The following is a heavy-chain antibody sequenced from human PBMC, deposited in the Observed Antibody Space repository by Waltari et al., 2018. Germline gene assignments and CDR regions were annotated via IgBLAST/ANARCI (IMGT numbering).Heavy chain of an antibody. CDR3: ARGYVDYILWWDH. CDR2: TYYRSRWYN. CDR1: GDSVSTNSAS. Sequence: QVQLQQSGPGLVKPSQTLSLTCAISGDSVSTNSASWNWIRQSPSRGLECLGRTYYRSRWYNDYAVSVKSRITISPDTSKNQFSLQLHSVTPDDTAVYYCARGYVDYILWWDHWGQGTLVTVSS. V-gene: IGHV6-1*01. J-gene: IGHJ4*02. D-gene: IGHD4-17*01.